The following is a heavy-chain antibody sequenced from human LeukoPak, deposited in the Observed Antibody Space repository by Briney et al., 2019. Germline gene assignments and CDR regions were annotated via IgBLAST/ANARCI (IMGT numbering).Heavy chain of an antibody. D-gene: IGHD3-16*01. CDR3: ARGLTVDY. J-gene: IGHJ4*02. V-gene: IGHV4-30-2*01. CDR1: GGSISSGGYS. CDR2: IYHSGST. Sequence: SETLSLTCAVSGGSISSGGYSWSWIRQPPGKGLEWIGYIYHSGSTYYSPSLKSRVTISVDRSKNQFSLKLSSVTAADTAVYYCARGLTVDYWGQGTLVTVSS.